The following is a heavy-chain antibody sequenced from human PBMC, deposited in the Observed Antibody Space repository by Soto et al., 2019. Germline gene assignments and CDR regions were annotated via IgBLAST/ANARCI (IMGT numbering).Heavy chain of an antibody. D-gene: IGHD3-9*01. Sequence: QMQLVQSGPEVKKPGTSVKVSCKASGFTFISLVVQWVRQARGQRLEWIGWIAVGSGNTNYAQKFQERVTITRDMSTSTAYMELSSLRSEDTAVYYCSADRRYFERLYEFDYWGQGTLVTVSS. J-gene: IGHJ4*02. CDR3: SADRRYFERLYEFDY. V-gene: IGHV1-58*01. CDR1: GFTFISLV. CDR2: IAVGSGNT.